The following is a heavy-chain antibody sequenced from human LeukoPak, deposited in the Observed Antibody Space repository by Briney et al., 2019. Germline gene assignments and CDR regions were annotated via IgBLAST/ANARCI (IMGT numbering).Heavy chain of an antibody. Sequence: PSETLSLTCAVSGGSISNYYWTWIRQPPGKELEWLGFIYNAATTNYNPSLKSRVTISVDTSKNQFSLRLSSVTAADTAIYYCARVTTAWYVIGYWGQGALVTVSS. V-gene: IGHV4-4*08. D-gene: IGHD6-13*01. CDR1: GGSISNYY. CDR3: ARVTTAWYVIGY. CDR2: IYNAATT. J-gene: IGHJ4*02.